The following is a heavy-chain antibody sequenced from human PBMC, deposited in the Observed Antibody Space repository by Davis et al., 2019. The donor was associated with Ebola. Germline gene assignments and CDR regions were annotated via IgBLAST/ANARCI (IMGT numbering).Heavy chain of an antibody. V-gene: IGHV1-2*02. CDR3: ARDWGVVDEYFHH. D-gene: IGHD2-15*01. CDR1: GYSFIDYY. CDR2: INPKSGGT. J-gene: IGHJ1*01. Sequence: AASVTVSCKATGYSFIDYYIHWVRQAPGQGLEWMGWINPKSGGTKYARKSEGRVTMTRDSSIHTVYLELSSLRSDDTAVYFCARDWGVVDEYFHHWGQGTLVTVSS.